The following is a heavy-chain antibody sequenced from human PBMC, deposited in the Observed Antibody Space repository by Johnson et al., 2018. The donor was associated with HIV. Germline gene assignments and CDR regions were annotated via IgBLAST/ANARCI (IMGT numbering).Heavy chain of an antibody. V-gene: IGHV3-23*04. CDR2: ISNSGGAN. J-gene: IGHJ3*02. CDR1: GFTFSRYA. Sequence: VQLVESGGGLVQPGGSLRLSCMGSGFTFSRYAMSWVRQTPGKRLEWVSAISNSGGANHYADSVRGRFRISRDNSKDTVYLQVNSLRGEDTALYYCAKDSSVLLCFDIWGQGTMVTVSS. CDR3: AKDSSVLLCFDI. D-gene: IGHD3-10*01.